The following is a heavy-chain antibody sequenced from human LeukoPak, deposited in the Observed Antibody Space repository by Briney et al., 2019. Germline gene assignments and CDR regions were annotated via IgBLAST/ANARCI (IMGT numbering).Heavy chain of an antibody. V-gene: IGHV4-34*01. CDR1: GGSLSGYY. CDR2: INHSGST. CDR3: ARNMVRGVIISAPVY. D-gene: IGHD3-10*01. J-gene: IGHJ4*02. Sequence: SETLSLTCAVHGGSLSGYYCSWIRQPPGKGLEWIGEINHSGSTNYNPSLKSRVTISVDTSKNQFSLKLSSVTAADTAVYYCARNMVRGVIISAPVYWGQGTLVTVSS.